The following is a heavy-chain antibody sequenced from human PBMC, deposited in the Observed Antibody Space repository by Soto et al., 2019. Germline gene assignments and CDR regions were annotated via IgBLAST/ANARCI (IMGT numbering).Heavy chain of an antibody. D-gene: IGHD2-2*02. CDR2: IIPIFGTA. CDR1: GCTFSSYA. V-gene: IGHV1-69*13. J-gene: IGHJ4*02. CDR3: ASTLLGYCSSNSCYMTV. Sequence: ASVKVSCKASGCTFSSYAISWVRQAPGQGLEWMGGIIPIFGTANYAQKFQGRVTITADESTSTAYMELSSLRSEDTAVYYCASTLLGYCSSNSCYMTVWGQGTLVTVSS.